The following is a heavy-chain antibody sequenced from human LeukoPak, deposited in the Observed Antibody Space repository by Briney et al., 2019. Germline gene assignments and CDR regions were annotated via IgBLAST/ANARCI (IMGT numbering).Heavy chain of an antibody. CDR1: GDSLTSGSRY. J-gene: IGHJ6*04. CDR2: FYSSTRT. D-gene: IGHD4-17*01. V-gene: IGHV4-61*09. CDR3: ARCMSELDYGDYAYYYHMDV. Sequence: SETLSLTCTVSGDSLTSGSRYWSWIRQPAGKGLEWIGHFYSSTRTTYNPSLESRVTISGDTAKNQFSLKLDSVTAADTAVYLCARCMSELDYGDYAYYYHMDVWGKGTTVTVSS.